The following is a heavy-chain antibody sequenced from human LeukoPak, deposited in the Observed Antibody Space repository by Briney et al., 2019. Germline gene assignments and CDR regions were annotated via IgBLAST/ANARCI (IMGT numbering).Heavy chain of an antibody. V-gene: IGHV1-2*04. Sequence: ASVKVSCKASGYTFTGYYMHWVRQAPGRGLEWMGWINPNSGGTNYAQKFQGWVTMTRDTSISTAYMELSRLRSDDTAVYYCASNSGSYLDAFDIWGQGTMVTVSS. D-gene: IGHD1-26*01. J-gene: IGHJ3*02. CDR1: GYTFTGYY. CDR2: INPNSGGT. CDR3: ASNSGSYLDAFDI.